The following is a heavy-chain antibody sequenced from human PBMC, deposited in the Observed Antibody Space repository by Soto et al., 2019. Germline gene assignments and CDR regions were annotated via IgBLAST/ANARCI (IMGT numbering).Heavy chain of an antibody. CDR1: GYTFTSYG. Sequence: RASVKVSCKASGYTFTSYGISWVRQAPGQGLEWMGWISAYNGNTNYAQKLQGRVTMTTDTSTSTAYMELRSLRSDDTAVYYCARDVSNYYDSSGYFRFDPWGQGTLVTVSS. CDR3: ARDVSNYYDSSGYFRFDP. J-gene: IGHJ5*02. D-gene: IGHD3-22*01. CDR2: ISAYNGNT. V-gene: IGHV1-18*04.